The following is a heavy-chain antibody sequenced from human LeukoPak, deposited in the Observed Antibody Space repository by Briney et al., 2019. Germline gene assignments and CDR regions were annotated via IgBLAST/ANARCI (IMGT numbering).Heavy chain of an antibody. CDR2: IWYDGSNK. CDR1: GFTFSSYG. V-gene: IGHV3-33*08. J-gene: IGHJ4*02. D-gene: IGHD6-6*01. Sequence: QPGRSLRLSCAASGFTFSSYGMHWVRQAPGKGLEWVAVIWYDGSNKYYADSVKGRFTISRDNSKNTLYLQMNSLRAEGTAVYYCASNGGQLTGPFDYWGQGALVTVSS. CDR3: ASNGGQLTGPFDY.